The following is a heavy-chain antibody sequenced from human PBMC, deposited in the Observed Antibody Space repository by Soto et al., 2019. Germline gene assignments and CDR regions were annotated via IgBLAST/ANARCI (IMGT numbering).Heavy chain of an antibody. J-gene: IGHJ4*02. CDR3: AREPDGVPAAEYYFDY. CDR1: GFTFSSYG. CDR2: IWYDGSKK. D-gene: IGHD2-2*01. Sequence: GGSLRLSCAASGFTFSSYGMHWVRQAPGKGLEWVAVIWYDGSKKYYADSVKGRFTISRDNSKNTLYLQMNSLRAEDTAVYYCAREPDGVPAAEYYFDYWGQGTLVTVSS. V-gene: IGHV3-33*01.